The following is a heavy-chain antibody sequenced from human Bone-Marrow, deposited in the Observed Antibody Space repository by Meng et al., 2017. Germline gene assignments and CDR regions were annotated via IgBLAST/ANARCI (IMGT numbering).Heavy chain of an antibody. V-gene: IGHV3-72*01. J-gene: IGHJ6*02. Sequence: GESLKISCAASGFTFSDHYMDWVRQAPGKGLEWVGRTRNKANSYTKEYAAAVKGRFTISRDDSKNSLYLQMNSLKTEDTAVYYCDSEIGSEYHYGSGSYMDYYGMDVWGQGTTVTVSS. CDR1: GFTFSDHY. CDR2: TRNKANSYTK. CDR3: DSEIGSEYHYGSGSYMDYYGMDV. D-gene: IGHD3-10*01.